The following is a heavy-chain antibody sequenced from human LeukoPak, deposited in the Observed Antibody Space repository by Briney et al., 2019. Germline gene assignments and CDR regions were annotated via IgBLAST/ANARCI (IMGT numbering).Heavy chain of an antibody. Sequence: GGSLRLSCAASGFTFSIYWMNWVRQASGKGLEWVANIKQDGSEKFYVDSVKGRFTISRDNAKNSLYLQMNSLRAEDTAVYYCARDTPPSYWYGMDVWGQGTTVTVSS. J-gene: IGHJ6*02. CDR3: ARDTPPSYWYGMDV. CDR2: IKQDGSEK. CDR1: GFTFSIYW. D-gene: IGHD3-10*01. V-gene: IGHV3-7*01.